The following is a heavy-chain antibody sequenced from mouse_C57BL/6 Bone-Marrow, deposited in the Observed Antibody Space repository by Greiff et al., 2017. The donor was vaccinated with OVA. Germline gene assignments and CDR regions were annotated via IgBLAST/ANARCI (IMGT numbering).Heavy chain of an antibody. CDR1: GFSLTSYG. D-gene: IGHD3-2*02. V-gene: IGHV2-2*01. CDR2: IWSGGST. J-gene: IGHJ4*01. Sequence: QVQLQQSGPGLVQPSQSLSITCTVSGFSLTSYGVHWVRQSPGKGLEWLGVIWSGGSTDYNAAFISRLSISKDNSKSQVFFKMNSLQADDTAIYYCATLTAQATGYAMDYWGQGTSVTVSS. CDR3: ATLTAQATGYAMDY.